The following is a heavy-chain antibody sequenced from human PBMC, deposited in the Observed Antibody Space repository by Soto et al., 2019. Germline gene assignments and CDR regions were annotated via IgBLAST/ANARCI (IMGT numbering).Heavy chain of an antibody. CDR3: ARGVGEKLTGDYYYYYYYMDV. V-gene: IGHV6-1*01. D-gene: IGHD7-27*01. J-gene: IGHJ6*03. CDR1: GDSVSSNSAA. CDR2: TYYRSKWYN. Sequence: KQSQTLSLTCAISGDSVSSNSAAWNWTRQSPSRGLEGLGRTYYRSKWYNDYAVSVKSRITINPDTSKNQFSLQLNSVTPEDTAVYYCARGVGEKLTGDYYYYYYYMDVWGKGTTVTVSS.